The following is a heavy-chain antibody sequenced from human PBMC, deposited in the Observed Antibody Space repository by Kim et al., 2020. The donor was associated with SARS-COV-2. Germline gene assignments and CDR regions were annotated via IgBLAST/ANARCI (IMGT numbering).Heavy chain of an antibody. J-gene: IGHJ4*02. V-gene: IGHV1-24*01. Sequence: ASVKVSCKVSGYTLTELSMHWVRQAPGKGLEWMGGFDPEDGETIYAQKFQGRVTMTEDTSTDTAYMELSSLRSEDTAVYYCATALTRIPAAAFNFDYWGQGTLVTVSS. CDR3: ATALTRIPAAAFNFDY. CDR2: FDPEDGET. CDR1: GYTLTELS. D-gene: IGHD2-2*01.